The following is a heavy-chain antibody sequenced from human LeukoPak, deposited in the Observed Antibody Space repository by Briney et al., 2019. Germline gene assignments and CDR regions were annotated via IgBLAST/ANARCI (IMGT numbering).Heavy chain of an antibody. CDR3: ASWRRRGYSGYDSRDY. CDR2: ISADNGNT. Sequence: ASVKVSCKASGYTFTSYGISWVRQAPGQGLEWMGWISADNGNTNYAQKLQGRVTMTTDTSRSTAYMELRSLRSDDTAVYYCASWRRRGYSGYDSRDYWGQGTLVTVSS. CDR1: GYTFTSYG. J-gene: IGHJ4*02. D-gene: IGHD5-12*01. V-gene: IGHV1-18*01.